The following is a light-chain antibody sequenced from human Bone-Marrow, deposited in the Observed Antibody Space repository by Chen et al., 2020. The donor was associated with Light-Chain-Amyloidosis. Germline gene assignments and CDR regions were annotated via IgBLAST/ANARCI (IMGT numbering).Light chain of an antibody. CDR1: NIGSTS. CDR2: DDS. V-gene: IGLV3-21*02. CDR3: QVWDRSSDRPV. Sequence: SYVLTQPSSVSVAPGQTATIACGGNNIGSTSVHWYQQTPGRAPLLVVYDDSDRPSGIPERSSGSNSGNTATLTISRVEAGDEADYYCQVWDRSSDRPVFGGGTKLTVL. J-gene: IGLJ3*02.